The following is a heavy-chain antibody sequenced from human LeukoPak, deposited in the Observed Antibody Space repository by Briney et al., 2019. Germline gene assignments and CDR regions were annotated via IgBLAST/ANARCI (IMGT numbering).Heavy chain of an antibody. CDR1: GFTVRGTH. J-gene: IGHJ4*02. CDR3: AKDEATSGGGLAS. V-gene: IGHV3-53*03. D-gene: IGHD3-16*01. CDR2: MYTGGTT. Sequence: RGSLRLSCAASGFTVRGTHMSWVRQPPGKGLEWVSAMYTGGTTYYEDSVKGRFTISRDNSSNTLFLHMRSLRADDTAVYYCAKDEATSGGGLASWGQGTLVTVTS.